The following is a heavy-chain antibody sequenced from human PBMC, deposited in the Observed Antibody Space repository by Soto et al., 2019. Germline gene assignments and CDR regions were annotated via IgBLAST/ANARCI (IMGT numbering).Heavy chain of an antibody. D-gene: IGHD6-13*01. J-gene: IGHJ4*02. CDR1: GYTFSRYG. CDR2: ISGFKGNT. CDR3: ARASAYSTPWSFDN. Sequence: QVQLVQSGAEVKKPGASVRVSCKASGYTFSRYGISWVRQAPGQGLEWMGWISGFKGNTKESEKLQGRVTLTTDTAANTAQMELRGLRSDDTAVYYCARASAYSTPWSFDNWGQGTLVTVSS. V-gene: IGHV1-18*01.